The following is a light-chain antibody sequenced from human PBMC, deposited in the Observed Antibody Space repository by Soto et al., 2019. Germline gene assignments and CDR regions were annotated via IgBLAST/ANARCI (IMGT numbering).Light chain of an antibody. CDR3: QQYNNWPQT. Sequence: EAVLTQSPATLSVSPGEGATLSCRASQNVATNLAWYQQRPAQAPRLLIYGASKRAIGLPARFSGSGSGTEFTLTITSLQSEDFAVYYCQQYNNWPQTFGQGTKMEIK. CDR2: GAS. CDR1: QNVATN. J-gene: IGKJ1*01. V-gene: IGKV3-15*01.